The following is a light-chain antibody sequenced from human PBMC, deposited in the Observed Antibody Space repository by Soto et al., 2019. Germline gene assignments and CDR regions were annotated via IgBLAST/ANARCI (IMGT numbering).Light chain of an antibody. Sequence: QSALTQPASVSGSPGQSITISCTGTSSDVGGYNYVSWYQQHPGKAPKLMIYDVSNRPSGVSNRFSGSKSGNTASLTISGLHAEDEADYYCSSYTRRSTYVFGTGTKLTVL. CDR1: SSDVGGYNY. CDR3: SSYTRRSTYV. J-gene: IGLJ1*01. CDR2: DVS. V-gene: IGLV2-14*01.